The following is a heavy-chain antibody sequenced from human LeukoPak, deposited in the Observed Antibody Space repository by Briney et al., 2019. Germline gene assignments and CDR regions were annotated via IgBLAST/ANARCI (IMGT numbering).Heavy chain of an antibody. CDR3: ARRLTQYDCFDP. D-gene: IGHD2-2*01. Sequence: SQTLSLTCAISGDTVSSNSVTWNWIRQSPSRGLEWLGRTYYRSTWYNDYAVSVRGRITVNPDTSKNQFSLHLNSVTPEDTAVYYCARRLTQYDCFDPWGQGILVTVSS. V-gene: IGHV6-1*01. CDR2: TYYRSTWYN. J-gene: IGHJ5*02. CDR1: GDTVSSNSVT.